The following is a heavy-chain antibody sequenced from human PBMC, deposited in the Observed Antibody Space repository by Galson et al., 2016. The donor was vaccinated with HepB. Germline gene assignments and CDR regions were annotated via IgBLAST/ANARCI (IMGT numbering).Heavy chain of an antibody. D-gene: IGHD2-2*01. CDR3: AKDAILACGTGCYADY. CDR2: ISYDGTNK. J-gene: IGHJ4*02. CDR1: GFTFRSYG. Sequence: SLRLSCAGSGFTFRSYGIHWVRQAPGKGLEWVAVISYDGTNKYYADSLKGRFTISRDDSKNTLYLQMNSPRAEDTAVYYCAKDAILACGTGCYADYWGQGTLVTVSS. V-gene: IGHV3-30*18.